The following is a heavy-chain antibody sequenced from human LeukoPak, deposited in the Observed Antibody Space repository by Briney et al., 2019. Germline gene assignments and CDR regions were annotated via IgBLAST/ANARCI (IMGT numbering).Heavy chain of an antibody. Sequence: GGSLRLSCAASGFTFSSYGMHWVRQAPGKGLEWVAVISYDGSNIYYADSVKGRFTISRDNSKNTLYLQMNSLRAEDTAVYYCGKDYGLWGFFDYGARGPLVTVSS. CDR1: GFTFSSYG. V-gene: IGHV3-30*18. D-gene: IGHD4/OR15-4a*01. J-gene: IGHJ4*02. CDR3: GKDYGLWGFFDY. CDR2: ISYDGSNI.